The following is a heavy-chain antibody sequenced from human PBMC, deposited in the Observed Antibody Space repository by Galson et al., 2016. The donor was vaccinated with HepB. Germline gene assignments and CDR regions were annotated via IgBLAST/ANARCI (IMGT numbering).Heavy chain of an antibody. V-gene: IGHV6-1*01. CDR3: SRSVPPASRSDF. D-gene: IGHD2-2*01. CDR1: GDSVSNNSSA. CDR2: TYYRSKWYN. Sequence: CAISGDSVSNNSSAWNWIRQSPSRGLEWLGRTYYRSKWYNEYPVSVKRRISIIPDTAKNQFSLQLNSVTPEDTAVYFCSRSVPPASRSDFWGQGTLVTVSS. J-gene: IGHJ4*02.